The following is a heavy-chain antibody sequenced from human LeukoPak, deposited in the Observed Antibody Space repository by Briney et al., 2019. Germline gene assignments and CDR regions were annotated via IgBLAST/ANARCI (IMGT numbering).Heavy chain of an antibody. CDR1: GFTFSSYA. V-gene: IGHV3-23*01. CDR2: ISGSGGST. Sequence: GGSLRLSCAASGFTFSSYAMSWVRQAPGKGLEWVSAISGSGGSTYYADSVKGRFTISRDNSKNTLYLQMNSLRAEDTAVYYCAKGGYSTAAYYYYYYMDVWGKGTTVTVSS. CDR3: AKGGYSTAAYYYYYYMDV. D-gene: IGHD6-25*01. J-gene: IGHJ6*03.